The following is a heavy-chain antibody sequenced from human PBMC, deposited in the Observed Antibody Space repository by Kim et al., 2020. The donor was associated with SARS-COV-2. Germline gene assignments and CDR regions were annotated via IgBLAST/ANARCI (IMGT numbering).Heavy chain of an antibody. Sequence: GSNKYYADSVKGRFTISRDNSEDTLYLQMNSLRAEDTAVYYCANTMVRVYWGQGTLVTVSS. D-gene: IGHD3-10*01. CDR3: ANTMVRVY. J-gene: IGHJ4*02. CDR2: GSNK. V-gene: IGHV3-30*02.